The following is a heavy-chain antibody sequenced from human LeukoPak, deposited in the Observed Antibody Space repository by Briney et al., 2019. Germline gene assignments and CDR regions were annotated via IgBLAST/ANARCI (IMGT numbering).Heavy chain of an antibody. CDR1: GFTVSSNY. CDR2: IYSGGST. CDR3: ARKRIKGGHAFDI. D-gene: IGHD1-26*01. V-gene: IGHV3-66*01. Sequence: GGSPRLSCAASGFTVSSNYMSWVRQAPGKGLEWVSVIYSGGSTYYADSVKGRFTISRDNSKNTLYLQMNSLRAEDTAVYYCARKRIKGGHAFDIWGQGTMVTVSS. J-gene: IGHJ3*02.